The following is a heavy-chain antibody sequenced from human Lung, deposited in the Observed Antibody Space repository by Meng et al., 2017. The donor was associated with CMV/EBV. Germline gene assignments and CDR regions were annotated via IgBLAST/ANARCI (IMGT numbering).Heavy chain of an antibody. V-gene: IGHV4-31*03. D-gene: IGHD5-24*01. Sequence: QVQLEGSCPGLLKPSQTRSLTCTVSGGSMGSGGYYWSWIRQHPGKGLEWIGYIYYTGSTFYNPSLKSRVTISVDTSKNQFSLKLIPATAADTAVYYCAREAGRDGYATPKFDYWGQGTLVTVSS. CDR1: GGSMGSGGYY. CDR2: IYYTGST. J-gene: IGHJ4*02. CDR3: AREAGRDGYATPKFDY.